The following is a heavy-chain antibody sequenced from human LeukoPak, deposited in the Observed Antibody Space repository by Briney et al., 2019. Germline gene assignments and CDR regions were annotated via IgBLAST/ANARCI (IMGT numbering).Heavy chain of an antibody. CDR1: GGSISSSSYY. V-gene: IGHV4-39*07. Sequence: SETLSLTRTVSGGSISSSSYYWGWIRQPPGKGLEWIGSIYYSGSTYYNPSLKSRVTISVDTSKNQFSLKLSSVTAADTAVYYCAFLGCSGGSCYYYYMDVWGKGTTVTVSS. CDR3: AFLGCSGGSCYYYYMDV. D-gene: IGHD2-15*01. J-gene: IGHJ6*03. CDR2: IYYSGST.